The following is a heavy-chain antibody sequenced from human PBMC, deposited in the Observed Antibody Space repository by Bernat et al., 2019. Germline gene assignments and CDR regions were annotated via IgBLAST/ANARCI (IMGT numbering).Heavy chain of an antibody. CDR3: ARGSSGYAGNRDY. V-gene: IGHV3-66*01. CDR1: GFTVSNNY. Sequence: EVQLVESGGGLVQPGGSLRLSCAASGFTVSNNYMSWVRQAPGMGLEWVSVIFSGGSTYYADCVKGRFTISRDNSKNTLYLQMNSLRAEDTAVYYCARGSSGYAGNRDYWGQGTLVTVSS. D-gene: IGHD5-12*01. CDR2: IFSGGST. J-gene: IGHJ4*02.